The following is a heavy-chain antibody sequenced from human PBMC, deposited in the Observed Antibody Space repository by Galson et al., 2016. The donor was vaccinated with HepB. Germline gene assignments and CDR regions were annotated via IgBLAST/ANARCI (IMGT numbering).Heavy chain of an antibody. D-gene: IGHD5-18*01. J-gene: IGHJ5*02. CDR1: GDSFSDSW. CDR3: AGLFGYPSKMWFAP. Sequence: QSGAEVKKPGESLKISCKDSGDSFSDSWIGWVRQMPGKGPEWMGIIYGGDSDTRYSPSFKGQVTISADKSISTSYLQWSSLKASDTAVYYWAGLFGYPSKMWFAPWGQGTPVTVSS. CDR2: IYGGDSDT. V-gene: IGHV5-51*01.